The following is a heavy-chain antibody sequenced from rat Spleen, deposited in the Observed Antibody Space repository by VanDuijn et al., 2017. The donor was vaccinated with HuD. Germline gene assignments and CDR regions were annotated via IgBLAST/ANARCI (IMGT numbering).Heavy chain of an antibody. J-gene: IGHJ2*01. Sequence: EVQLVESGGGLVQPGRPLKLSCGASGFTFNNYWMTWVRQAPGKGLEWVASISNTGDNTYYPDSVKDRFTISRDNARSTLYLQMNSLRSEDTATYYCTRGGSPRYWGQGVMVTVSS. V-gene: IGHV5-31*01. CDR2: ISNTGDNT. CDR1: GFTFNNYW. D-gene: IGHD1-11*01. CDR3: TRGGSPRY.